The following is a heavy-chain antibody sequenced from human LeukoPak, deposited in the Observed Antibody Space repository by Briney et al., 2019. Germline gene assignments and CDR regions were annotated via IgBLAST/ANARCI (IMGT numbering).Heavy chain of an antibody. Sequence: SVKVSCKASGGTFSSYAISWVRQAPGQGLEWMGGTIPIFGTANYAQKFQGRVTITADESTSTAYMELSSLRSEDTAVYYCARDLTYYYDSSGYFYYYYYYMDVWGKGTTVTVSS. CDR1: GGTFSSYA. V-gene: IGHV1-69*01. CDR3: ARDLTYYYDSSGYFYYYYYYMDV. D-gene: IGHD3-22*01. CDR2: TIPIFGTA. J-gene: IGHJ6*03.